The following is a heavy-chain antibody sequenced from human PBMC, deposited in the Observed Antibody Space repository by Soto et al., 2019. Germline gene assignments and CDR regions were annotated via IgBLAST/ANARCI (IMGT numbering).Heavy chain of an antibody. J-gene: IGHJ6*02. CDR3: ARGSGSFVYGMDV. V-gene: IGHV1-46*01. D-gene: IGHD3-10*01. Sequence: QVELVQSGAEVKKPGASVKVSCQASGYSFTAYFMHWVRQAPGQGLERVGRINPSSGSTSYAQKFQGRVNMTRDTSTSTVYMELSSLRSEDTAVFYCARGSGSFVYGMDVWGQGTTVTVSS. CDR1: GYSFTAYF. CDR2: INPSSGST.